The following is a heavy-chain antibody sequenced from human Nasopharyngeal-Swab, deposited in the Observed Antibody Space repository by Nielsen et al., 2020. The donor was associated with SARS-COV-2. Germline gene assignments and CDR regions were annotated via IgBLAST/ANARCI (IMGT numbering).Heavy chain of an antibody. D-gene: IGHD1-1*01. CDR3: ARMPVQLERPGDYYYYGMDV. V-gene: IGHV2-70*01. J-gene: IGHJ6*02. CDR1: GFSLSTSGMC. Sequence: SGPTLVKPTPTLTLTSTFSGFSLSTSGMCVSWIRQPPGKALEWLALIDWDDDKYYSTSLKTRLTISKDTSKNQVVLTMTNMDPVDTATYYCARMPVQLERPGDYYYYGMDVWGQGTTVTVSS. CDR2: IDWDDDK.